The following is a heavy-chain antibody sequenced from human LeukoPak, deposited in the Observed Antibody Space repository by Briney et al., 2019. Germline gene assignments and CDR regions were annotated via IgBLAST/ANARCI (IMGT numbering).Heavy chain of an antibody. Sequence: SETLSLTCTVSGGSISSSSYYWGWIRQPPGKGLEWIGSVYYTGASYYNPSLKSRVTISIETSKNHFSLNLTSVTAADTAVYYCASNVDTAMGAEGMDVWGQGTTVTVSS. D-gene: IGHD5-18*01. CDR2: VYYTGAS. CDR1: GGSISSSSYY. V-gene: IGHV4-39*07. CDR3: ASNVDTAMGAEGMDV. J-gene: IGHJ6*02.